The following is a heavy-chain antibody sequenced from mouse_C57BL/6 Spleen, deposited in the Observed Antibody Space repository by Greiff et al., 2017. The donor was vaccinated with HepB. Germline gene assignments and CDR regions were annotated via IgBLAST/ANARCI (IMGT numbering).Heavy chain of an antibody. V-gene: IGHV14-4*01. CDR3: TTRFSVWFAY. CDR2: IDPENGDT. J-gene: IGHJ3*01. CDR1: GFNIKDDY. D-gene: IGHD3-2*02. Sequence: EVKLVESGAELVRPGASVKLSCTASGFNIKDDYMHWVKQRPEQGLEWIGWIDPENGDTEYASKFQGKATITADTSSNTAYLQLSSLTSEDTAVYYCTTRFSVWFAYWGQGTLVTVSA.